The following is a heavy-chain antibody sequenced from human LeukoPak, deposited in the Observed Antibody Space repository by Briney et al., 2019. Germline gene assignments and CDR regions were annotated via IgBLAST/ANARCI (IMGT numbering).Heavy chain of an antibody. CDR1: GLTFSSYA. CDR2: ISGSGGST. CDR3: ANLGQTDYSYFDY. Sequence: GGSLRLSCATSGLTFSSYAMSWVRQAPGKGLEWVSAISGSGGSTYYADSVKGRFTISRDNSKNTLYLQMNSLRAEDTAVYYCANLGQTDYSYFDYWGQGTLVTVSS. D-gene: IGHD4-11*01. V-gene: IGHV3-23*01. J-gene: IGHJ4*02.